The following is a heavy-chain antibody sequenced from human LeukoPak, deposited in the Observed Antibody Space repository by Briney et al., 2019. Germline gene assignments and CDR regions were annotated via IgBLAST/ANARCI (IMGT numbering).Heavy chain of an antibody. CDR3: ARDLRFLGFDP. J-gene: IGHJ5*02. V-gene: IGHV1-18*01. Sequence: ASVKVSCKASGGTFSSYAISWVRQAPGQGLEWMGWISAYNGNTNYAQKLQGRVTMTTDTSTSTAYMELRSLRSDDTAVYYCARDLRFLGFDPWGQGTLVTVSS. D-gene: IGHD3-3*01. CDR2: ISAYNGNT. CDR1: GGTFSSYA.